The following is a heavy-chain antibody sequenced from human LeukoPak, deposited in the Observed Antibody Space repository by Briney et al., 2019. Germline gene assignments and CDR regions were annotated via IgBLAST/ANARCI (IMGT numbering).Heavy chain of an antibody. V-gene: IGHV1-69*04. Sequence: ASVKVSCKASGGTFSSYAISWVRQAPGQGLEWMGRIIPILGIANYAQKFQGRVTITADKSTSTAYMELSSLRSEDTAVYYCARDAPLCSGGSCYLVWAFDYWGQGTLVTVSS. CDR1: GGTFSSYA. D-gene: IGHD2-15*01. CDR2: IIPILGIA. CDR3: ARDAPLCSGGSCYLVWAFDY. J-gene: IGHJ4*02.